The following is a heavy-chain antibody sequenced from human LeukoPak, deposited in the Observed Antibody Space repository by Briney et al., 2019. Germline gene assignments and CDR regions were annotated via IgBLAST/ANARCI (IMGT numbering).Heavy chain of an antibody. J-gene: IGHJ4*02. CDR1: GSTFIDYN. CDR3: ARDIIEDGLVYLVG. V-gene: IGHV1-2*02. CDR2: ISANNGAT. Sequence: ASVKISCKASGSTFIDYNIQWVRQAPGQGLEWMGWISANNGATNYAQKFQGRVTMTRDTSMTTGYMELARLTSDDTAVYFCARDIIEDGLVYLVGWGLGTQVTVSS. D-gene: IGHD6-19*01.